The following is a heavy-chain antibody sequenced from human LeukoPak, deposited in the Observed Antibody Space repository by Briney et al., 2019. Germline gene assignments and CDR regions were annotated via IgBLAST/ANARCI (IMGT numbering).Heavy chain of an antibody. Sequence: TSETLSLTCTVSGGSISSYYWSWIRQPAGKGLEWIGRIYTSGSTNYNPSLKSRVTMSVDTSKNQFSLKLSSVTAADTAVYYCAREQLLAATATIDYWGQETLVTVSS. V-gene: IGHV4-4*07. CDR3: AREQLLAATATIDY. CDR1: GGSISSYY. CDR2: IYTSGST. D-gene: IGHD2-15*01. J-gene: IGHJ4*02.